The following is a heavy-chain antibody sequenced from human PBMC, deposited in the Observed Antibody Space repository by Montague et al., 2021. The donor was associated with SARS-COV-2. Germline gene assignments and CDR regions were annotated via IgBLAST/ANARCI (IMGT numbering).Heavy chain of an antibody. CDR1: QTIFSSYW. CDR3: VTSPYGPQVADVAV. V-gene: IGHV5-51*01. D-gene: IGHD3-10*01. Sequence: QSVAEVKKPGESLKISCKASQTIFSSYWIGWVRQMPGKGLEWMGIIYPPDSDSRQSPSLQGQVTISVDTSISTAYLHWNSLKASDTAMYYCVTSPYGPQVADVAVWGSGGTVIVSS. J-gene: IGHJ6*04. CDR2: IYPPDSDS.